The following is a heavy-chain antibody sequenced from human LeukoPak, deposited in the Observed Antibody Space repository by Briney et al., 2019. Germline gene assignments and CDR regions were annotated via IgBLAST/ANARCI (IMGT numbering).Heavy chain of an antibody. V-gene: IGHV4-59*08. CDR3: ARHFHDDGSGSYYPTYFDY. D-gene: IGHD3-10*01. Sequence: SETLSLTCTVSGGSISSYSWSWIRQPPGKGLEWIGYIYYSGSTNYNPSLKSRVTISVDTSKNQFSLKLSSVTAADTAVYYCARHFHDDGSGSYYPTYFDYWDQGTLVTVSS. CDR1: GGSISSYS. CDR2: IYYSGST. J-gene: IGHJ4*02.